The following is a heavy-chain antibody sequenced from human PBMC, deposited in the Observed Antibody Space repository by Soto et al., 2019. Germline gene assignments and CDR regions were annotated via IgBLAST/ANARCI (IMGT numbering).Heavy chain of an antibody. D-gene: IGHD3-3*01. V-gene: IGHV1-24*01. J-gene: IGHJ6*03. CDR2: FDPEDGET. CDR3: ATAGSITIFGVVPYYYYYMDV. Sequence: ASVNVSCKVSGYTLTELSMHWVRQAPGKGLEWMGGFDPEDGETIYAQKFQGRVTMTEDTSTDTAYMELSSLRSEDTAVYYCATAGSITIFGVVPYYYYYMDVWGKGTTVTVSS. CDR1: GYTLTELS.